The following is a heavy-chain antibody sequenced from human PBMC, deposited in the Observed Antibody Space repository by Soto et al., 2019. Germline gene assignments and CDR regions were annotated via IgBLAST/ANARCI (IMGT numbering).Heavy chain of an antibody. CDR2: IYYRGNT. CDR3: ARLGAYYQSLDP. J-gene: IGHJ5*02. Sequence: PSETLSLTCTVSGGSISSSSYYWGWIRQPPGKGLEWIGSIYYRGNTYYNPSLKSRVTISVDTSKNQFSLKLSSVTAADTAVYYCARLGAYYQSLDPWGHGTLVTVSS. V-gene: IGHV4-39*01. CDR1: GGSISSSSYY. D-gene: IGHD2-21*01.